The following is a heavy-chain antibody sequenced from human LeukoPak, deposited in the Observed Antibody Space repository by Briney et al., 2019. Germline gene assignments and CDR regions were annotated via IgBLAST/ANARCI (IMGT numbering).Heavy chain of an antibody. J-gene: IGHJ4*02. CDR3: ARDGRSSSSRYFDY. D-gene: IGHD6-6*01. CDR1: GFTVSSNY. V-gene: IGHV3-66*01. Sequence: GGSLRLSCAASGFTVSSNYMSWVRQAPGKGLEWVSVIYSGGSTYYADSVKGRFTISRDNSKNTLYLQMNSLRAEDTAVYYCARDGRSSSSRYFDYWGQGTLVTVSS. CDR2: IYSGGST.